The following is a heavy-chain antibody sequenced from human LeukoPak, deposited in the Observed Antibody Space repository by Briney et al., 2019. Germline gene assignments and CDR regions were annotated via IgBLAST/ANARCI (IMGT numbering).Heavy chain of an antibody. CDR1: GFTFSDYY. CDR3: ARGSEVVVAATLVYFDY. V-gene: IGHV3-11*04. CDR2: ISSSGSTI. Sequence: PGGSLRLSCAASGFTFSDYYMSWVRQAPGKGLEWVSYISSSGSTIYYADSVKGQFTISRDNAKNTLYLQMNSLRAEDTAVYYCARGSEVVVAATLVYFDYWGQGTLVTVSS. J-gene: IGHJ4*02. D-gene: IGHD2-15*01.